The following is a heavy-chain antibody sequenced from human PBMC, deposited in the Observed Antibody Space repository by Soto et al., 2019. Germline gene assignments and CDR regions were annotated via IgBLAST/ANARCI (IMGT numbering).Heavy chain of an antibody. D-gene: IGHD4-17*01. CDR2: ISTGGGST. V-gene: IGHV3-23*01. J-gene: IGHJ4*02. CDR1: GFTFSSCA. Sequence: EVQLLESGGGLVQPGGSLRLSCAASGFTFSSCAMGWVRQDPGKGLEWVSAISTGGGSTYYADSVKGRFTISRDNSKNTVYLQMNSLRAEDTAVYYCAKLLTSVTTGFDYWGQGTLVTVS. CDR3: AKLLTSVTTGFDY.